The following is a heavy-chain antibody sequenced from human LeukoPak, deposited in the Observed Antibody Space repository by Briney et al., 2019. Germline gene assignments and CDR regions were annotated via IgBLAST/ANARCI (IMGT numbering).Heavy chain of an antibody. D-gene: IGHD6-19*01. CDR3: ARTGQWLATNWFDP. J-gene: IGHJ5*02. CDR2: IYYSGST. Sequence: SETLSLTCTVSGGSISSYYWSWIRQPPGKGLEWIGYIYYSGSTNYNPSLKSRVTISVDTSKNQFSLKLSSATAADTAVYYCARTGQWLATNWFDPWGQGILVTVSS. V-gene: IGHV4-59*01. CDR1: GGSISSYY.